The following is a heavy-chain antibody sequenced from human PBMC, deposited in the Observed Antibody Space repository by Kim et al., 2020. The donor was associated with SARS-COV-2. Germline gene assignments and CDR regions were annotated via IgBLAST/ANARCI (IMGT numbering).Heavy chain of an antibody. CDR3: ARPLRGVVVAATGLDY. CDR2: VWYDGSNK. Sequence: GGSLRLSCAASGFTFSSYGMHWVRQAPGKGLEWVAVVWYDGSNKYYADSVKGRFTISRDNSKNTLYLQMNSLRAEDTAVYYCARPLRGVVVAATGLDYWCQGTLVTVSS. D-gene: IGHD2-15*01. CDR1: GFTFSSYG. V-gene: IGHV3-33*01. J-gene: IGHJ4*02.